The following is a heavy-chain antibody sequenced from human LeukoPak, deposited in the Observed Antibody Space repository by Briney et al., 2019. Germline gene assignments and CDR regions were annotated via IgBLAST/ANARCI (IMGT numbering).Heavy chain of an antibody. CDR1: GFSFSSYG. D-gene: IGHD6-19*01. CDR2: ISYDGSNN. J-gene: IGHJ3*01. CDR3: AKLGYSSGWYDFQIDAFDF. Sequence: GGSLRLSCAASGFSFSSYGMHWVRQAPGKGLEWVAVISYDGSNNFYADSVKGRFTISRDNSKNTLYLQMNSLRAEDTAVYYCAKLGYSSGWYDFQIDAFDFWGRGTMVTVSS. V-gene: IGHV3-30*18.